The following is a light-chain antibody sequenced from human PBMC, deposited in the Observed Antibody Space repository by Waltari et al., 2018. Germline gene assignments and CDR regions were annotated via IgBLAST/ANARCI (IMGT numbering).Light chain of an antibody. Sequence: QSVLTQPPSVSEAPRQRVTISCSGSSSNIGNNAVNWYQQLPGQAPKLLIYVDSLVPPGVSDRFSGSKSGTSASLAISGLQSEDEANYYCAVWDDSLNGVVFGGGTKLTVL. CDR1: SSNIGNNA. CDR3: AVWDDSLNGVV. CDR2: VDS. J-gene: IGLJ2*01. V-gene: IGLV1-36*01.